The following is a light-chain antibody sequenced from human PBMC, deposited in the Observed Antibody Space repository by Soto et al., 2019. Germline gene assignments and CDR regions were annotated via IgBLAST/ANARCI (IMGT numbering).Light chain of an antibody. CDR2: EVS. Sequence: QSALTQPPSASGSPGQSVTISCTGTSSDVGGYNYLYWYQQYPGKAPKLIIYEVSERPSGVPDRFSGSKSGNTASLTVSGLQAEDEADYYCSSYAGINTHVVFGGGTKLTVL. V-gene: IGLV2-8*01. CDR1: SSDVGGYNY. CDR3: SSYAGINTHVV. J-gene: IGLJ2*01.